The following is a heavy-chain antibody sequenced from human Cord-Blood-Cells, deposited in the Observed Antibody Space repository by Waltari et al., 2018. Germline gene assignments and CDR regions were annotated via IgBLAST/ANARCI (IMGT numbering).Heavy chain of an antibody. CDR1: GGSISSHS. V-gene: IGHV4-59*11. J-gene: IGHJ3*02. Sequence: QVQLQESGPGLVKPSETLSLTCTGSGGSISSHSWSWIRQPPGKGLEWIGYIYYSGSTNYNPSLKSRVTISVDTSKNQFSLKLSSVTAADTAVYYCARVSAATEPDAFDIWGQGTMVTVSS. D-gene: IGHD6-13*01. CDR3: ARVSAATEPDAFDI. CDR2: IYYSGST.